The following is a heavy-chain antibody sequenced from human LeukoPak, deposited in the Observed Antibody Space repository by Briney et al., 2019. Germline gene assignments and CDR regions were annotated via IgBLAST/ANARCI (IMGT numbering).Heavy chain of an antibody. CDR1: GGTFSSYA. CDR3: AREWTGYSSFDP. Sequence: SVKVSCKASGGTFSSYAISWVRQAPGQGLEWMGGIIPIFGTANYAQKFQGRVTITADESTSTAYMELSSLRSEDTAVYYCAREWTGYSSFDPWGQGTLVTASS. CDR2: IIPIFGTA. J-gene: IGHJ5*02. D-gene: IGHD6-19*01. V-gene: IGHV1-69*13.